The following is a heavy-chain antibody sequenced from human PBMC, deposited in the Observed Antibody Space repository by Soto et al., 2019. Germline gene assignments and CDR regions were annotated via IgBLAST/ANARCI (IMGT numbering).Heavy chain of an antibody. J-gene: IGHJ4*02. V-gene: IGHV3-13*01. Sequence: EVQLVESGGGLVQPGGSLRLSCAASGFTFSRYDMHWVRQATGKGLEWVSAIGTVGDTYYLESVRGRFTISREDAKNSLYLQMNSLRAGDTAVYYCVREAVGGSHYYYIDYWGQGTLVTVSS. CDR2: IGTVGDT. CDR3: VREAVGGSHYYYIDY. D-gene: IGHD2-15*01. CDR1: GFTFSRYD.